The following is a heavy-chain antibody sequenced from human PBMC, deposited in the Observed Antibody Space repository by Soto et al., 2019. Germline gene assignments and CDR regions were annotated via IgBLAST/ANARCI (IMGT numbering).Heavy chain of an antibody. V-gene: IGHV4-31*03. CDR1: GVSISSSGYY. D-gene: IGHD4-4*01. CDR3: ARGTVGNSVGFDP. J-gene: IGHJ5*02. CDR2: IYYSGGT. Sequence: QVQLQESGPGLVKPSQTLSLTCTVSGVSISSSGYYWTWIRQHPGKGLEWIGYIYYSGGTDYNPSLKSRLTIALDTSKNQFSMKLTSVTAADTAVYYCARGTVGNSVGFDPWGQGTLVTVSS.